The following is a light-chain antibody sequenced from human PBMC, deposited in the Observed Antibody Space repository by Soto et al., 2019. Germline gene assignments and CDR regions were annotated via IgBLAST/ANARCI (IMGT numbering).Light chain of an antibody. CDR3: QQYDNLSLT. CDR2: DAS. V-gene: IGKV1-33*01. CDR1: RHISNY. J-gene: IGKJ4*01. Sequence: IQMTQSPSSLSAFVGDRVTITCQASRHISNYLTWYQQKPGKAPKLLIYDASNLETGVPSRFSGSGSGTDFTFTISNLQPEHIATYYCQQYDNLSLTFGGGTKVEIK.